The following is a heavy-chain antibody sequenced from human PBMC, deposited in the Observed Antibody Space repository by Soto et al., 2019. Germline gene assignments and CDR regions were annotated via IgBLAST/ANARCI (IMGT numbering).Heavy chain of an antibody. J-gene: IGHJ4*02. CDR1: GFTFSSYA. CDR2: ISYDGSNK. CDR3: ARDLTVAAAGTVYFDY. V-gene: IGHV3-30-3*01. Sequence: GGSLRLSCAASGFTFSSYAMHWVRQAPGKGLEWVAVISYDGSNKYYADSVKGRFTISRDNSKNTLYLQMNSLRAEDTAVYYCARDLTVAAAGTVYFDYWGQGTLVTVSS. D-gene: IGHD6-13*01.